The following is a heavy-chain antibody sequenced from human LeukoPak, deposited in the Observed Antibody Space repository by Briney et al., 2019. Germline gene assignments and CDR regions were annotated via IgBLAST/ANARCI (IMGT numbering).Heavy chain of an antibody. D-gene: IGHD3-10*01. CDR2: IYYSGST. CDR1: GGSISSSSYY. Sequence: SETLSFTCTVSGGSISSSSYYWGWIRQPPGKGLEWIGYIYYSGSTNYNPSLKSRVTISVDTSKNQFSLKLSSVTAADTAVYYCARVVPLWHYFDYWGQGTLVTVSS. J-gene: IGHJ4*02. V-gene: IGHV4-61*05. CDR3: ARVVPLWHYFDY.